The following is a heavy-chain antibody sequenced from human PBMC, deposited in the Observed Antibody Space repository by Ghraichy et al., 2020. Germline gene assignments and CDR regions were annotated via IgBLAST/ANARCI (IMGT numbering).Heavy chain of an antibody. CDR1: GYTFTSYG. Sequence: ASVKVSCKASGYTFTSYGISWVRQAPGQGLEWMGWISAYNGNTNYAQKLQGRVTMTTDTSTSTAYMELRSLRSDDTAVYYCARDRVGWNSQNTYYYGMDVWGQGTTVTVSS. V-gene: IGHV1-18*04. J-gene: IGHJ6*02. CDR2: ISAYNGNT. D-gene: IGHD1-7*01. CDR3: ARDRVGWNSQNTYYYGMDV.